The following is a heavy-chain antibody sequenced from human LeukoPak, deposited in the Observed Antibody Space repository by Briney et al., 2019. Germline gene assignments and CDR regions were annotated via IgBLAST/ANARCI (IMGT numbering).Heavy chain of an antibody. J-gene: IGHJ4*02. V-gene: IGHV3-11*01. CDR1: GFTFSDYY. D-gene: IGHD6-19*01. CDR2: ISSSGSTI. CDR3: ASIAVAGGEFDY. Sequence: GRSLRLSCAASGFTFSDYYMSWIRQAPGKGLEWVSYISSSGSTIYYADSVKGRFTISRDNAKNSLYLQMNSLRAEDTAVYYCASIAVAGGEFDYWGQGTLVTVSS.